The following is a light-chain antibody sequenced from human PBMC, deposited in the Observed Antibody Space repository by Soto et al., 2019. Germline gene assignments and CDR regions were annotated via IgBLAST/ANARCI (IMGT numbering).Light chain of an antibody. CDR3: CSYAGSYTWV. CDR2: DVS. Sequence: QSALTQPRSVSGSPGQSVTISCTGTSSDVGSYNYVSWYQQHPRKAPKLMIYDVSKWPSGVPDRFSGSKSGNTASLTISVLQSDDEAYYYCCSYAGSYTWVFGGGTELTVL. J-gene: IGLJ3*02. CDR1: SSDVGSYNY. V-gene: IGLV2-11*01.